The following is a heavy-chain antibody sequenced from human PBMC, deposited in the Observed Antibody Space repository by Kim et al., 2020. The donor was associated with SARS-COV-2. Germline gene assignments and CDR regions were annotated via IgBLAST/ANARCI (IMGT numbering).Heavy chain of an antibody. CDR3: ARGSSYSSGGRGY. Sequence: YNPSLKSRVTISVDPSKNQFSLKLSSVTAADTAVYYCARGSSYSSGGRGYWGQGTLVTVSS. D-gene: IGHD6-19*01. J-gene: IGHJ4*02. V-gene: IGHV4-34*01.